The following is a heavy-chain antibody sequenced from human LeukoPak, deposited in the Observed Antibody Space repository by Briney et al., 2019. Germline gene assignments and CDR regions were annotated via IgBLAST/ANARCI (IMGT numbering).Heavy chain of an antibody. Sequence: SETLSLICTVSGYSISSGYYWGWIRQPPGKGLEWIGSIYHSGSTYYNPSLKSRVTISVDTSKNQFSLKLSSVTAADTAVYYCARGLTMVRGDAFDIWGQGTMVTVSS. CDR3: ARGLTMVRGDAFDI. CDR2: IYHSGST. CDR1: GYSISSGYY. J-gene: IGHJ3*02. V-gene: IGHV4-38-2*02. D-gene: IGHD3-10*01.